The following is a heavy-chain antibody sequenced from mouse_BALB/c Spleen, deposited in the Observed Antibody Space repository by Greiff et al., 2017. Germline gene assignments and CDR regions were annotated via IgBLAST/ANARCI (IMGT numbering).Heavy chain of an antibody. CDR3: TVITTVVAPGFAY. J-gene: IGHJ3*01. CDR1: GYTFTSYY. Sequence: QVQLKESGAELVKPGASVKLSCKASGYTFTSYYMYWVKQRPGQGLEWIGEINPSNGGTNFNEKFKSKATLTVDKSSSTAYMQLSSLTSEDSAVYYCTVITTVVAPGFAYWGQGTLVTVSA. D-gene: IGHD1-1*01. CDR2: INPSNGGT. V-gene: IGHV1S81*02.